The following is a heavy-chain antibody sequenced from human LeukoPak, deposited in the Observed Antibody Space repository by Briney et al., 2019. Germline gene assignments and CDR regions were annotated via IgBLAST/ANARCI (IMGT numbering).Heavy chain of an antibody. D-gene: IGHD2-8*02. J-gene: IGHJ4*02. CDR1: GFTFSKYA. CDR2: ISGNGGST. V-gene: IGHV3-23*01. Sequence: GSLRLSCATSGFTFSKYALSWVRQAPGKGLEWVSAISGNGGSTYYADSVKGRFTISRDNSKNILYLQMNSLRAEDTAVYYCAKDQGSGAFDYWGQGTLVTVSS. CDR3: AKDQGSGAFDY.